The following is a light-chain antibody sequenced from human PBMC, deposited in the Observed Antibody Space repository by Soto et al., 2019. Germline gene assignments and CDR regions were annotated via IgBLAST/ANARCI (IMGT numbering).Light chain of an antibody. J-gene: IGLJ1*01. CDR1: SNDVGGYNY. CDR2: AVS. CDR3: SSYAGSNNLV. V-gene: IGLV2-8*01. Sequence: QSVLTQPPSASGSPGQSVTISCTGTSNDVGGYNYVSWYQQHPGKAPKVLIYAVSERPSGVPDRFSGSKSGNTASLTVSGLQADDEADYYCSSYAGSNNLVFGTGTKVTVL.